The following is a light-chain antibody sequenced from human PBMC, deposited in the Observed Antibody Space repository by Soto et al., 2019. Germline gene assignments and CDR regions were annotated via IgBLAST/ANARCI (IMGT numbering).Light chain of an antibody. J-gene: IGKJ1*01. CDR1: QSVSSN. CDR3: QQYNNWLT. Sequence: EIVMTQSPATLSVSLGERATLSCRASQSVSSNLAWYQQKPGQAPRLLIYGASTRATGIPARFSGSGSGTEFTLTISSLQSEDFAVYYCQQYNNWLTFGQGTKV. CDR2: GAS. V-gene: IGKV3-15*01.